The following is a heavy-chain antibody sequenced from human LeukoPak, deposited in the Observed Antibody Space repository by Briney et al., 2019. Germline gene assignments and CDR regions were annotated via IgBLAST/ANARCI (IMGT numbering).Heavy chain of an antibody. Sequence: PGRSLRLSCAASGFTFSRSGMHWVRQAPGKGLEWVGVILKDRSNKCYGESVKGRFTISRDNSKNTLYLQMDSLRAEDTATYYCARDGSGWSSDYWGQGTQVTVSS. V-gene: IGHV3-33*05. CDR3: ARDGSGWSSDY. D-gene: IGHD6-19*01. J-gene: IGHJ4*02. CDR2: ILKDRSNK. CDR1: GFTFSRSG.